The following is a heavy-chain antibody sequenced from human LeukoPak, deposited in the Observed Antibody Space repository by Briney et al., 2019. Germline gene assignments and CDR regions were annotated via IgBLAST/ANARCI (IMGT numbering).Heavy chain of an antibody. D-gene: IGHD1-26*01. J-gene: IGHJ4*02. CDR1: GVTFSSYA. V-gene: IGHV3-30*01. Sequence: PGRSLRLSCAASGVTFSSYAMHWVRQAPGKGLEWVAVISYDGSNKYYADSVKGRFTISRDNSKNTLYLQMNSLRAEDTAVYYCARDGGSGSYYVYWGQGTLVTVSS. CDR2: ISYDGSNK. CDR3: ARDGGSGSYYVY.